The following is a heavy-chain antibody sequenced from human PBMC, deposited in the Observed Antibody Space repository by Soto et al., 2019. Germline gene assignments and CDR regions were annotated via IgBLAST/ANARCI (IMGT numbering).Heavy chain of an antibody. J-gene: IGHJ4*02. D-gene: IGHD6-19*01. CDR2: ISGSGNDA. CDR3: GKERRGSGWFVGDY. V-gene: IGHV3-23*01. CDR1: GFPFSHYA. Sequence: VHLLESGGGLVQPGGSLRLSCAASGFPFSHYAMSWVRQAPGKGLEWVSAISGSGNDASYADSGRGRFTISRDHSRDTLSLQMNSLRADDPAVYYCGKERRGSGWFVGDYWGQGELVTVSS.